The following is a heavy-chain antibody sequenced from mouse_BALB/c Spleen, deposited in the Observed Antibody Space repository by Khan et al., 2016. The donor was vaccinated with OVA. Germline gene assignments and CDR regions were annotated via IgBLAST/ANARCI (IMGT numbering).Heavy chain of an antibody. Sequence: QMQLEESGPGLAAPSQSLSITCTISGFSLTNYGVHWVRQPPGKGLEWLVVIWSDGSTNYNSVLKSRLTITKDNSPSQVFLKMNSLQTEDTAIYFCARQPYYHYNIMDYWGQGTSVTVSS. D-gene: IGHD2-10*01. CDR2: IWSDGST. CDR3: ARQPYYHYNIMDY. CDR1: GFSLTNYG. J-gene: IGHJ4*01. V-gene: IGHV2-6-1*01.